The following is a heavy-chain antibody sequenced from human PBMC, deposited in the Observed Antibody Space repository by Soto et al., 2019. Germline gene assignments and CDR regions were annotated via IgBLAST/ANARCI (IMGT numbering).Heavy chain of an antibody. D-gene: IGHD2-15*01. CDR2: INPSGGST. CDR3: ARDPGYCSGGSCYYFDY. J-gene: IGHJ4*02. Sequence: ASVKVSCKASVYTFTSYYMHWVRQAPGQGLEWMGIINPSGGSTSYAQKFQGRVTMTRDTSTSTVYMELSSLRSEDTAVYYCARDPGYCSGGSCYYFDYWGQGTLVTAPQ. V-gene: IGHV1-46*03. CDR1: VYTFTSYY.